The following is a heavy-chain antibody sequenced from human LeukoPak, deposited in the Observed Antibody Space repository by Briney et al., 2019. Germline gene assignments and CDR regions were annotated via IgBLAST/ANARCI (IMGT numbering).Heavy chain of an antibody. J-gene: IGHJ6*02. CDR3: ARENYWTMDV. Sequence: SGGPLRLSCAASGFTFSAYWMRWVRQAPGKGPVWVSFIKPDGSRTNYADSVKGRFIISRDNAKNTLYLQMNSLRAEDTAVYYCARENYWTMDVSGQGTTVTVSS. CDR2: IKPDGSRT. V-gene: IGHV3-74*01. CDR1: GFTFSAYW. D-gene: IGHD1-1*01.